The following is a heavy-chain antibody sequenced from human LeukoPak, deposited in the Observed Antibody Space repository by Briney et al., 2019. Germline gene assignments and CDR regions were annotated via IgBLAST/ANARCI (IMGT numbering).Heavy chain of an antibody. CDR3: ARDLEWLYPGGAFDI. D-gene: IGHD3-3*01. Sequence: ASVKISCKASGYTFTGYYMHWVRQAPGQGLEWMGWINPNSGGTNYAQKFQGRVTMTRDTSISTAYMELSRLRSDDTAVYYCARDLEWLYPGGAFDIWGQGTMVTVSS. CDR2: INPNSGGT. CDR1: GYTFTGYY. V-gene: IGHV1-2*02. J-gene: IGHJ3*02.